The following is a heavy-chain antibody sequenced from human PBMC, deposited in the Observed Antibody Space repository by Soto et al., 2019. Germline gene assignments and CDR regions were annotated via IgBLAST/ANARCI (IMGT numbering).Heavy chain of an antibody. CDR1: GYTFTSYD. V-gene: IGHV1-8*01. Sequence: ASVKASCKASGYTFTSYDINWVRQATGQGLEWMGWMNPNSGNTGYAQKFQGRVTMTRNTSISTAYMELSSLRSEDTAVYYCARGRQYDFWSGSLFDPWGQGTLVTVSS. J-gene: IGHJ5*02. CDR3: ARGRQYDFWSGSLFDP. D-gene: IGHD3-3*01. CDR2: MNPNSGNT.